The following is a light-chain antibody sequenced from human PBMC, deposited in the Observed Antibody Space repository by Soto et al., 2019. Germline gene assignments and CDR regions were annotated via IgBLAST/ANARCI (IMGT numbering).Light chain of an antibody. CDR3: SSYTSSSTQV. CDR1: SSDIGGYNY. Sequence: QSALSQPASVSGSPGQSITISCTGTSSDIGGYNYVSWYQQHPGKAPKLMICDVSSRPSGVSDRFSGSKSGNTASLTISGLQAEDEADYYCSSYTSSSTQVFGPGTKLTVL. CDR2: DVS. J-gene: IGLJ1*01. V-gene: IGLV2-14*01.